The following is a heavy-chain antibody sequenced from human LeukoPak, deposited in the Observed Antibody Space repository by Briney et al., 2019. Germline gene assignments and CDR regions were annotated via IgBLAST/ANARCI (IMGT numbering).Heavy chain of an antibody. Sequence: GGSLRLSCAASGFTFSSYGMSWVRQAPGKGLEWVSAISGSGGSTYYADSVKGRFTISRDNSKNTLYLQMNSLRAEDTAVYYCAKDQYYYGSGSTPFDYWGQGTLVTVSS. CDR3: AKDQYYYGSGSTPFDY. D-gene: IGHD3-10*01. CDR2: ISGSGGST. V-gene: IGHV3-23*01. CDR1: GFTFSSYG. J-gene: IGHJ4*02.